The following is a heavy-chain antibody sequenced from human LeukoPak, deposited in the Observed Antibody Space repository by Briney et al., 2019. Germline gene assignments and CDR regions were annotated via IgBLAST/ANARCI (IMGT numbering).Heavy chain of an antibody. J-gene: IGHJ4*02. Sequence: ASVKVSCKVSGYTLTELSMHWVRQAPGKGLEWMGGFDPEDGETIYAQKFQGRVTMTEDTSTDTAYMELSSLRSEDTAAYYCATVRLVGTPKKFDYWGQGTLVTVSS. CDR1: GYTLTELS. V-gene: IGHV1-24*01. D-gene: IGHD2-21*02. CDR2: FDPEDGET. CDR3: ATVRLVGTPKKFDY.